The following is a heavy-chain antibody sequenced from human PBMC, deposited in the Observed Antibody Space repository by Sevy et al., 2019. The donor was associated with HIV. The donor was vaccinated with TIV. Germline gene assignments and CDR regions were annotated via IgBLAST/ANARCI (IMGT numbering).Heavy chain of an antibody. J-gene: IGHJ3*01. CDR2: IHYSGRT. CDR1: GGSITTTDYY. D-gene: IGHD3-16*01. V-gene: IGHV4-30-4*01. Sequence: SETLSLTCTVSGGSITTTDYYWSWIRQSPRKGLEWIGYIHYSGRTYYNPSLKSRVTMSVDTSRNQFSLRLHSGTATETAVYYCARGVGGPGVMITFGGVKYAFDFWGQGRTVTVSS. CDR3: ARGVGGPGVMITFGGVKYAFDF.